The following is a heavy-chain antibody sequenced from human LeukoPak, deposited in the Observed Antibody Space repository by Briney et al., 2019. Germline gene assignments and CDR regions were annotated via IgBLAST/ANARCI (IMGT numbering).Heavy chain of an antibody. CDR2: INHSGST. Sequence: SETLSLTCAVYGGSFSDYYWSWIRQPPGKGLEWIGEINHSGSTNYNPSLKSRVTISVDTSKNQFSLKLSSVTAADTAVYYCAREFSARMIVVVITSSSAFDIWGQGTMVTVSS. V-gene: IGHV4-34*01. D-gene: IGHD3-22*01. CDR1: GGSFSDYY. J-gene: IGHJ3*02. CDR3: AREFSARMIVVVITSSSAFDI.